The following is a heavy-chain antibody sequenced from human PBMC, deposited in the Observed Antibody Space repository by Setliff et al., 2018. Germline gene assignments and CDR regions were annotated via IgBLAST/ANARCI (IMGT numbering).Heavy chain of an antibody. CDR1: GFTFSSYA. Sequence: PGGSLRLSCAASGFTFSSYAMHWVRQAPGKGLEWVAVISYDGSNKYYADSVKGRFTISRDNSKNTLYLQMNSLRAEDTAVYYCARGGSSGLYAFDIWGQGTMVTVSS. V-gene: IGHV3-30-3*01. J-gene: IGHJ3*02. CDR2: ISYDGSNK. CDR3: ARGGSSGLYAFDI. D-gene: IGHD6-19*01.